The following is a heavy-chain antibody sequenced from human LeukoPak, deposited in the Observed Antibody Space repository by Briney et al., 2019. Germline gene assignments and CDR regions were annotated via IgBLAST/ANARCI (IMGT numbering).Heavy chain of an antibody. J-gene: IGHJ3*02. Sequence: GGSLRLSCAASGFTFTNYAMSWVRQAPGKGLEWVSAISGSGGSTYYADSVKGRFTISRDNSKNTLYLQMNSLRAEDTAVYYCAKETLYYYGSGSYKDIWGQGTMVTVSS. V-gene: IGHV3-23*01. CDR3: AKETLYYYGSGSYKDI. CDR1: GFTFTNYA. D-gene: IGHD3-10*01. CDR2: ISGSGGST.